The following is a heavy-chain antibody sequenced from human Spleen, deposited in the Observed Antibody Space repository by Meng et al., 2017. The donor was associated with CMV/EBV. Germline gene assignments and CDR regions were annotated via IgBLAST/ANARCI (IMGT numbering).Heavy chain of an antibody. CDR3: AKGPGGPLDSYYYTMDV. CDR2: IWYDGSNK. D-gene: IGHD3-16*01. Sequence: GESLKISCAASRFTFSSYGMHWVRQAPGKGLEWVAVIWYDGSNKYYADSVKGRFTISRDNSKNTLYLQMNSLRAEDTAVYYCAKGPGGPLDSYYYTMDVWGQGTTVTVSS. J-gene: IGHJ6*02. V-gene: IGHV3-33*06. CDR1: RFTFSSYG.